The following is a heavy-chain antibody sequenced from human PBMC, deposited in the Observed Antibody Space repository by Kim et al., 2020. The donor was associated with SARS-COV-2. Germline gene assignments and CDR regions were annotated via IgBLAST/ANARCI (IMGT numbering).Heavy chain of an antibody. D-gene: IGHD2-8*01. V-gene: IGHV3-21*01. CDR2: ISSSSSYI. CDR3: ARDIMVYDTRPFYYYSYGVGV. J-gene: IGHJ6*02. CDR1: GFTFSSYS. Sequence: GGSLRLSCAASGFTFSSYSMNWVRQAPGKGLEWVSSISSSSSYIYYADSVKGRFTISRDNAKNSLYLQMNSLRAEDTAVYYCARDIMVYDTRPFYYYSYGVGVWGQEATVTVSS.